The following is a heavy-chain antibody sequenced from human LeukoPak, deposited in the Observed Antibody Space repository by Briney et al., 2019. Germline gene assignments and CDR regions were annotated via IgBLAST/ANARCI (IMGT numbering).Heavy chain of an antibody. CDR3: ARVRGYRDGYNRLVY. CDR1: GYTFTSYG. V-gene: IGHV1-18*01. D-gene: IGHD5-24*01. CDR2: ISAYNGNT. Sequence: GASVKVSCKASGYTFTSYGISWVRQAPGQGLEWMGWISAYNGNTNYAQKLQGRVTMTRDTSISTAYMELSRLRSDDTAVYYCARVRGYRDGYNRLVYWGQGTLVTVSS. J-gene: IGHJ4*02.